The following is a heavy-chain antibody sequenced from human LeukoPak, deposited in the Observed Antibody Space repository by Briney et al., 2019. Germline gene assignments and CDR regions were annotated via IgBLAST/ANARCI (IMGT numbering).Heavy chain of an antibody. J-gene: IGHJ4*02. CDR3: ARHSVSYYDFDY. D-gene: IGHD1-26*01. CDR1: GGSISSSSYY. Sequence: SETLSLTCTVSGGSISSSSYYWGWIRQPSGKGLEWIGSIYYSGSTYYNPPLKSRVTISVDTSKNQFSLKLSSVTAADTAVYYCARHSVSYYDFDYWGQGTLVTVSS. CDR2: IYYSGST. V-gene: IGHV4-39*01.